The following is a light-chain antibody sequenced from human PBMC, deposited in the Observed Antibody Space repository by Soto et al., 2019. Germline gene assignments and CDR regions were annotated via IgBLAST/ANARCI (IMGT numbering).Light chain of an antibody. V-gene: IGLV2-14*03. CDR2: DVS. CDR1: SSDVGAYNF. J-gene: IGLJ1*01. CDR3: GSYTTSSNYV. Sequence: QSVLTQPASVSGSPGLSITISCTGTSSDVGAYNFVSWYQQHTDKAPKLMIFDVSNRPSGVSNRFSGSKSGNTASLTISGLQSEDEAEYDCGSYTTSSNYVFGTGTKVTGL.